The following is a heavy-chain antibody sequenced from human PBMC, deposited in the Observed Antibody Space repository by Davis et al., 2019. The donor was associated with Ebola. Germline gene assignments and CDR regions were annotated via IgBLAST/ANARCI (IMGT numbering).Heavy chain of an antibody. CDR2: IYPDDSDI. CDR1: GYRFTNYW. J-gene: IGHJ6*03. V-gene: IGHV5-51*01. Sequence: GESLKISCKASGYRFTNYWIGWVRQMSGRGLEWMGIIYPDDSDITYSPSFQGQITISVDRSISTAYLQWSSLKASDTAVYYCARCRSLGTYYYMDVWGKGTTVTVSS. D-gene: IGHD3-16*01. CDR3: ARCRSLGTYYYMDV.